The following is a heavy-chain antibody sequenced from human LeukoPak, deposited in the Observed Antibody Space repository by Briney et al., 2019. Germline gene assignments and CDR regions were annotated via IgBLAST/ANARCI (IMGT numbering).Heavy chain of an antibody. CDR3: ARGGRQGITMVRGVKRLNWFDP. Sequence: SETLSLTCAVYGGSFSGYYWSWIRQPPGKGLKWIGEINHSGSTNYNPSLKSRVTISVDTSKNQFSLKLSSVTAADTAVYYCARGGRQGITMVRGVKRLNWFDPWGQGTLVTVSS. CDR2: INHSGST. J-gene: IGHJ5*02. D-gene: IGHD3-10*01. CDR1: GGSFSGYY. V-gene: IGHV4-34*01.